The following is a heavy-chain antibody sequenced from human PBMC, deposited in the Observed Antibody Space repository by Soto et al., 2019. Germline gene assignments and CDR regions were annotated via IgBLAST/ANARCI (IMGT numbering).Heavy chain of an antibody. D-gene: IGHD3-10*01. CDR2: INHSGST. Sequence: QVHLQQCGAGLLKPSETLSLTCAVYGGSFSGYYWSWIRQPPGKGLELIGEINHSGSTKYNPSLNIRVNIPKDPSNNQFSQKLSSVTAADTAVYYAARGRSMVRVVWGAWFDPWGQGTLVTVSS. CDR3: ARGRSMVRVVWGAWFDP. J-gene: IGHJ5*02. CDR1: GGSFSGYY. V-gene: IGHV4-34*01.